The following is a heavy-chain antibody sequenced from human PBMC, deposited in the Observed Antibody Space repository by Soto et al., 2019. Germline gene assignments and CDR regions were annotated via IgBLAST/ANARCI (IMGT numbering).Heavy chain of an antibody. J-gene: IGHJ5*02. D-gene: IGHD2-2*02. CDR2: IYHSGST. CDR1: GGSISSGGYS. V-gene: IGHV4-30-2*01. Sequence: PSETLSLTCAVSGGSISSGGYSWSWIRQPPGKGLEWIGYIYHSGSTYYNPSLKGRVTISVDRSKNQFSLKLSSVTAADTAVYYCARAYGQDIVVVPAAIRPPPGWFDPWGQGTLVTVSS. CDR3: ARAYGQDIVVVPAAIRPPPGWFDP.